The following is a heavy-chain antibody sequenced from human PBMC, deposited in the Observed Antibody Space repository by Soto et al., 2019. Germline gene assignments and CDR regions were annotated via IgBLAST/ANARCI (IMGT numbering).Heavy chain of an antibody. CDR1: GYKFTSSW. CDR3: ARKDKSGYFNWFDT. D-gene: IGHD3-22*01. J-gene: IGHJ5*02. Sequence: LKISCRTSGYKFTSSWIAWVRQKPGKGLEWMGIIFPSDSDTRYSPSFQGQVTISADRSTSTVFLQWASLKASDTAVYFCARKDKSGYFNWFDTWGQGTLVTVSS. V-gene: IGHV5-51*01. CDR2: IFPSDSDT.